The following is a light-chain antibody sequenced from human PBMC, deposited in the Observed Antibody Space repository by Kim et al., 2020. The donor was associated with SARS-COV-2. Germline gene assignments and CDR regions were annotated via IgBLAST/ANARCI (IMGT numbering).Light chain of an antibody. J-gene: IGLJ3*02. V-gene: IGLV2-23*02. CDR2: EVS. CDR3: CSYAGSSARWV. CDR1: SSDVRTYNL. Sequence: QSALTQPASVSGSPGQSITISCIGTSSDVRTYNLVSWYQQHPGKAPKLMIHEVSKRPSGVSNRFSGSRSGNTASLTISGLQAEDEADYYCCSYAGSSARWVFGGGTKLTVL.